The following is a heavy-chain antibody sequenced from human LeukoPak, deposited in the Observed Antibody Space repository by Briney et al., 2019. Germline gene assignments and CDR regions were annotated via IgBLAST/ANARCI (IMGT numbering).Heavy chain of an antibody. J-gene: IGHJ5*02. CDR2: INPNSGNT. Sequence: ASVKVSCKASEYTFTNYDINWVRQATGQGLEWMGWINPNSGNTGYTQKFQGRVTMTRNTSLNTAFMELISLKSEDTAIYYCARSLGTYWGKDFLNWFDPWGQGTLVTVSS. CDR1: EYTFTNYD. V-gene: IGHV1-8*01. D-gene: IGHD3-16*01. CDR3: ARSLGTYWGKDFLNWFDP.